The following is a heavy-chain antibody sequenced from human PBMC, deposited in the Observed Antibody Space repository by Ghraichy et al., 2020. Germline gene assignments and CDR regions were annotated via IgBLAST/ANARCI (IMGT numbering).Heavy chain of an antibody. CDR1: GGSFSSYY. V-gene: IGHV4-59*01. J-gene: IGHJ4*02. CDR3: ATSGNSVRDDFYS. D-gene: IGHD1-26*01. Sequence: SETLSLTCTVSGGSFSSYYWSWIRQPPGKGLEWIGYIYYSGSTDYNPSLKSRVTISVDTSKNQFSLKLNSVTAADTAVYYCATSGNSVRDDFYSWGQGTLVVFSP. CDR2: IYYSGST.